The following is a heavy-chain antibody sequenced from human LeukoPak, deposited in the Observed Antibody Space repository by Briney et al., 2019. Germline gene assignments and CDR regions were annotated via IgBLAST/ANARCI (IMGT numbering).Heavy chain of an antibody. Sequence: PGGSLRLSCVASGFTFSSYWMGWVRQAPGKGLEWVANIQQDGSEIFYVDSVRGRFTISRDNAKNSLYLQMNSLRAEDTAVYYCARGVDIVVVVAATTSRYYYMDVWGKGTTVTVSS. J-gene: IGHJ6*03. CDR3: ARGVDIVVVVAATTSRYYYMDV. CDR1: GFTFSSYW. D-gene: IGHD2-15*01. V-gene: IGHV3-7*01. CDR2: IQQDGSEI.